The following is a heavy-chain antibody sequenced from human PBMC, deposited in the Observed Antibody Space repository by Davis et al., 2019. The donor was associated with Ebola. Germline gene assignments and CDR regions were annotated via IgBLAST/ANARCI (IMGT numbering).Heavy chain of an antibody. Sequence: MPSETLSLTCAVYGGSFSGYYWSWIRQPPGKGLEWIGEINHSGSTNYNPSLKSRVTISVDTSKNQFSLKLSSVTAADTAVYYCARGRRANYYYYGMDAWGLGTTVTVS. D-gene: IGHD6-25*01. CDR1: GGSFSGYY. J-gene: IGHJ6*02. CDR3: ARGRRANYYYYGMDA. V-gene: IGHV4-34*01. CDR2: INHSGST.